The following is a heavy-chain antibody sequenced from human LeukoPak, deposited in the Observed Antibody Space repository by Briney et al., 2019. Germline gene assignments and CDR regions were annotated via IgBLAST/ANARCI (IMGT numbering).Heavy chain of an antibody. Sequence: SETLSLTCTVSGGSISSYYWSWIRQPAGKGLEWIGRIYTSGSTNYNPSVKSRVTMSVDTSKNQFSLKLSSVTAADTAVYYCARDMELWEHYYYYYYMDVWGKGTTVTVSS. D-gene: IGHD5-18*01. J-gene: IGHJ6*03. CDR1: GGSISSYY. CDR3: ARDMELWEHYYYYYYMDV. CDR2: IYTSGST. V-gene: IGHV4-4*07.